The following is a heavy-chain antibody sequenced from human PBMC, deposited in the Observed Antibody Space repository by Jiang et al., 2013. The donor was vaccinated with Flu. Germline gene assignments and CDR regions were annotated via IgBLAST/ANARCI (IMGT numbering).Heavy chain of an antibody. CDR3: ARYTGPSGSAVDY. J-gene: IGHJ4*02. D-gene: IGHD3-10*01. Sequence: LEWIGYIYYSGSTNYNPSLKSRVTISVDTSKNQFSLKLSSVTAADTAVYYCARYTGPSGSAVDYWGQGTLVTVSS. CDR2: IYYSGST. V-gene: IGHV4-59*01.